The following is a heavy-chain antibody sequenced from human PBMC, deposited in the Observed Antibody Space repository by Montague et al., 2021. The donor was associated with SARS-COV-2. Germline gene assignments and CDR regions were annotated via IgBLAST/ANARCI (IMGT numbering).Heavy chain of an antibody. CDR1: GGSFSGYY. Sequence: SETLSLTCAVYGGSFSGYYWSWIRQPPGKGLEWIGEINHNGSTNYNPSLRSRVTISVDTSKNQFSLKLSSVTAADTAVYYCARVRYYGSGTSLGMDVWGQGTTVTVS. V-gene: IGHV4-34*01. CDR2: INHNGST. J-gene: IGHJ6*02. D-gene: IGHD3-10*01. CDR3: ARVRYYGSGTSLGMDV.